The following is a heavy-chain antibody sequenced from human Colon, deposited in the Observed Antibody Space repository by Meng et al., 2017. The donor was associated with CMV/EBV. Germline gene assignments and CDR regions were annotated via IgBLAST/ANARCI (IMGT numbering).Heavy chain of an antibody. CDR3: TKDPSQAIVPSAMDY. CDR2: ISWDGAFI. D-gene: IGHD2-2*01. Sequence: SLKISCAASGFTFDDYAMHWVRQAPGKGLEWVSGISWDGAFIGYAGSVKGRFTISRDNAKNSLYLEMKSLEPEDTAIYYCTKDPSQAIVPSAMDYWGQGTQVTVSS. CDR1: GFTFDDYA. J-gene: IGHJ4*02. V-gene: IGHV3-9*01.